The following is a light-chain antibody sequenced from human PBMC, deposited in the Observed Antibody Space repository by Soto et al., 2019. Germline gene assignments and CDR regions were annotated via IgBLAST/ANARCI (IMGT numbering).Light chain of an antibody. J-gene: IGKJ1*01. CDR1: QSVSSTY. Sequence: EIVLTQSPGTLCLSPGERAALSCRASQSVSSTYLAWYQQKPGQPPRLLIYGASTRATGIPDRFSGSGSGTDFTLTISRLEPEDFAVFFCQQYGSSPRTFGQGTKVEMK. CDR3: QQYGSSPRT. CDR2: GAS. V-gene: IGKV3-20*01.